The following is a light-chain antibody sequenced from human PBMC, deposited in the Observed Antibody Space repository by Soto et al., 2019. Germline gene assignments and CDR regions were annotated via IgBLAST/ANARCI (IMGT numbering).Light chain of an antibody. Sequence: ELVLTQSPDTMSLSPGETATLSCRASQRSRATSVAGYQQKPGQAPRLLIYGASTRATGSPARFSGSGSGTEFTLTISSLQSEDFAVYYCQQYNNWPPITFGQGTRLEI. CDR1: QRSRAT. CDR3: QQYNNWPPIT. V-gene: IGKV3D-15*01. CDR2: GAS. J-gene: IGKJ5*01.